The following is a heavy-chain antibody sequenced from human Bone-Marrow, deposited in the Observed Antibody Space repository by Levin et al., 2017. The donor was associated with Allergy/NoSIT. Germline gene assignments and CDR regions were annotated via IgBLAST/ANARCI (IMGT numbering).Heavy chain of an antibody. Sequence: LRLSCTVSGDSISSGLNYWSWIRQSPGKGLEWIGHIYYSGSAFYNVAFKSRVTMSVDTSRNQFSLNLTSVTSADTAIYYCARDRGTSPHNWFDAWGQGALVTVSS. CDR2: IYYSGSA. V-gene: IGHV4-31*03. CDR1: GDSISSGLNY. CDR3: ARDRGTSPHNWFDA. J-gene: IGHJ5*02. D-gene: IGHD3-10*01.